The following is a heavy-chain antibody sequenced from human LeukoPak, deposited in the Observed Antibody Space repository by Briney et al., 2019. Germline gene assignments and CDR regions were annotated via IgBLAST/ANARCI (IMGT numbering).Heavy chain of an antibody. D-gene: IGHD3-10*01. J-gene: IGHJ3*02. CDR1: GFTFSSYW. CDR3: AKAPGHYYGSGSYAFDI. CDR2: INSDGSST. Sequence: GGSLRLSCAASGFTFSSYWMHWVRQAPGKGLVWVSRINSDGSSTSYADSVKGRFTISRDNAKNTLYLQMNSLRAEDTAVYYCAKAPGHYYGSGSYAFDIWGQGTMVTVSS. V-gene: IGHV3-74*01.